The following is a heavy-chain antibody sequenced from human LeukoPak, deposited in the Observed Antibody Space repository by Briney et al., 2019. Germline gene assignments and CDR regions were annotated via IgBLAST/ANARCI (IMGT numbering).Heavy chain of an antibody. CDR1: GGSISGYY. Sequence: PSETLSLTCTVSGGSISGYYWSWIRQPPGKGLEWIGYIYSGGSTNYNPSLKSRVTISEDTSKNQFSLNLTSVTAADTAVYYCARILAATAGSMDVWGRGTTVTVSS. D-gene: IGHD1-14*01. J-gene: IGHJ6*03. CDR2: IYSGGST. CDR3: ARILAATAGSMDV. V-gene: IGHV4-59*01.